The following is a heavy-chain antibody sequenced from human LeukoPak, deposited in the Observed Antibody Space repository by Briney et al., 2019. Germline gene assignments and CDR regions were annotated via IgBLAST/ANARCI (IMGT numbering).Heavy chain of an antibody. V-gene: IGHV1-69*05. J-gene: IGHJ6*03. Sequence: ASVKVSCKASGGTFSSYAISWVRQAPGQGLEWMGGIIPIFGTANYAQKFQGRVTITTDESTSTAFMELSSLRSEDTAAYYCARAARRYYYYYMDVWGKGTTVTVSS. CDR2: IIPIFGTA. CDR1: GGTFSSYA. CDR3: ARAARRYYYYYMDV.